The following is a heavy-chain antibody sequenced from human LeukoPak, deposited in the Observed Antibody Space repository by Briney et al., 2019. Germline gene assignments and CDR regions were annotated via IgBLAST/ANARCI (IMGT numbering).Heavy chain of an antibody. CDR1: GVTFSSYE. V-gene: IGHV3-48*03. J-gene: IGHJ4*02. CDR2: ISSSGSTI. CDR3: ARAYSSSWYAKYFDY. D-gene: IGHD6-13*01. Sequence: GGSLRLSCAASGVTFSSYEMNWVRQAPGKGLEWVSYISSSGSTIYYADSVKGRFTISRDNAKTSLYLQMNSLRAEDTAVYYCARAYSSSWYAKYFDYWGQGTLVTVSS.